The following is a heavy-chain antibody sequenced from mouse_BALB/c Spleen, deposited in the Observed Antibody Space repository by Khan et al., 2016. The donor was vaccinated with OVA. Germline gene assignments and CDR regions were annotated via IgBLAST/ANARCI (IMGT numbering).Heavy chain of an antibody. CDR3: ARGYEGYAMDY. CDR1: GYSITSDYA. Sequence: EVKLEESGPGLVKPSQSLSLTCTVTGYSITSDYAWNWIRQFPGNKLEWMGYISYSGSTSYNPSLKSRISITRDTSKNQFFLQLNSVTTEDTATYYCARGYEGYAMDYWGQGASVTVSS. J-gene: IGHJ4*01. D-gene: IGHD1-2*01. CDR2: ISYSGST. V-gene: IGHV3-2*02.